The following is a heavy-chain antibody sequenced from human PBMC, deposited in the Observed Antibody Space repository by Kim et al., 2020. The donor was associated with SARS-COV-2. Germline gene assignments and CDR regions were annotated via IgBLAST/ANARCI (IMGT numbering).Heavy chain of an antibody. D-gene: IGHD2-2*02. CDR1: GFTFSSYA. V-gene: IGHV3-23*01. CDR3: AKDLKAGYCSSTSCYISDAFDI. J-gene: IGHJ3*02. Sequence: GGSLRLSCAASGFTFSSYAMSWVRQAPGKGLEWVSAISGSGGSTYYADSVKGRFTISRDNSKNTLYLQMNSLRAEDTAVYYCAKDLKAGYCSSTSCYISDAFDIWGQGTMVTVSS. CDR2: ISGSGGST.